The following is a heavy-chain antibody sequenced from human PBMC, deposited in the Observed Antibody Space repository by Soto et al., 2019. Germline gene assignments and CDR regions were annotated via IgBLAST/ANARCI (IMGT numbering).Heavy chain of an antibody. J-gene: IGHJ4*02. D-gene: IGHD3-22*01. V-gene: IGHV4-34*01. CDR2: INHSGST. CDR1: GGSFSGYY. Sequence: QVQLQQWGAGLLKPSETLSLTCAVYGGSFSGYYWSWIRQPPGKGLEWIGEINHSGSTNYNPSLKSRVTISVDTAKTQFSLKLSSVTAADTAVYYCARGRHYYDSSGYLPPFDYWGQGTLVTVSS. CDR3: ARGRHYYDSSGYLPPFDY.